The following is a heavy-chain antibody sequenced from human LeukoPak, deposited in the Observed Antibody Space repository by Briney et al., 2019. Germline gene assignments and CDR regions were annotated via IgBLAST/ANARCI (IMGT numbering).Heavy chain of an antibody. V-gene: IGHV3-23*01. CDR3: AKEASGYGSYFDY. CDR2: ISDSGGTT. Sequence: GGSLRLSCAVSGFTFSSFAMSWVRQPPGKGLEWLSVISDSGGTTFYADSVKGRFTISRDNSKNTLYLQMNNLRAEDTAVYYCAKEASGYGSYFDYWGQGTLVTVSS. J-gene: IGHJ4*02. D-gene: IGHD3-10*01. CDR1: GFTFSSFA.